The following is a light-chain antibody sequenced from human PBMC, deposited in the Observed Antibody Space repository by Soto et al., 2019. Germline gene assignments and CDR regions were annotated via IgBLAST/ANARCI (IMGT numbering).Light chain of an antibody. J-gene: IGLJ3*02. CDR1: SSDVAGYNY. CDR3: RSYTSSSGV. V-gene: IGLV2-14*01. CDR2: EVS. Sequence: QSALTQPASVSGSPGQSITISCTGTSSDVAGYNYVSWYQQHPGKAPKLMIYEVSNRPSGVSNRFSGSKSGNTASLTISGLQAEDEADYYCRSYTSSSGVFGGGTKLTVL.